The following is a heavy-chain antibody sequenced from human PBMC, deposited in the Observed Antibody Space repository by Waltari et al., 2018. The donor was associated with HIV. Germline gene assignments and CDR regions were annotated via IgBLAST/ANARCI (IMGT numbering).Heavy chain of an antibody. CDR2: MNPSTGNA. J-gene: IGHJ5*02. V-gene: IGHV1-8*01. CDR3: STSRPGAMFGDA. Sequence: QGQLVQSGAEVKQSGASVRISCKASGYPCTNYDINWLRQATGQGLEWMGWMNPSTGNAGYAHKFQGRVTMTRDSPINTADRELSGLTSHDTAVYYCSTSRPGAMFGDAWGQGTLVTVSS. CDR1: GYPCTNYD. D-gene: IGHD3-3*01.